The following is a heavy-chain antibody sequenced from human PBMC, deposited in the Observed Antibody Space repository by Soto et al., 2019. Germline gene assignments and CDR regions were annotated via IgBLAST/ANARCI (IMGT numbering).Heavy chain of an antibody. Sequence: GGSLRLSCAASGFTFSNAWMSWVRQAPGKGLEWVGRIKSKTDGGTTDYAAPVKGRFTISRDDSKNTLYLQMNSLKTEDTAVYYCTTDLGIAAAGTVDYWSQGTLVTVSS. CDR1: GFTFSNAW. V-gene: IGHV3-15*01. J-gene: IGHJ4*02. CDR3: TTDLGIAAAGTVDY. D-gene: IGHD6-13*01. CDR2: IKSKTDGGTT.